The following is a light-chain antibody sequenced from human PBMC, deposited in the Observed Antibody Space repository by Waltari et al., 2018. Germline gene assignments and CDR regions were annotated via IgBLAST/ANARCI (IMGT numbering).Light chain of an antibody. Sequence: QTALTQPASVSGSPGPSITIPCTGPNGDVGDYVSWYHQLPGNAPKLLIYDVSNRPSGVFNRFSGSKSGNAASLTISGLQAEDGADYYCCSYTRSSSTRYWVFGGGTTLTVL. CDR1: NGDVGDY. CDR3: CSYTRSSSTRYWV. CDR2: DVS. J-gene: IGLJ3*02. V-gene: IGLV2-14*03.